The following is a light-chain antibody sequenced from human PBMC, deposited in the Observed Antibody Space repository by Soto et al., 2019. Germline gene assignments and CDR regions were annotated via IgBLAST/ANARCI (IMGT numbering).Light chain of an antibody. V-gene: IGKV1-5*01. J-gene: IGKJ5*01. CDR2: DAS. CDR3: QQYNSYPIT. CDR1: QSISSW. Sequence: DIQMTQSPSTLSACVGDRVTIAVRASQSISSWLAWYQQKPGKAPKLLIYDASNLESGVPSRFSGSGSGTEFTLTISSLQPDDFATYYCQQYNSYPITFGQGTRPEI.